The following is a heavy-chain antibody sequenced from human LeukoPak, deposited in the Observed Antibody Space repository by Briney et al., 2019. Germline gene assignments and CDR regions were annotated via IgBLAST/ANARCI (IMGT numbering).Heavy chain of an antibody. CDR1: GFTVSSNY. J-gene: IGHJ4*02. CDR2: IYSGGST. Sequence: GGSLRFSCEASGFTVSSNYMSGVRQAPGKGLEWVSVIYSGGSTYYADSVKGRFTISRDNSKNTLYLQMNSLRAEDTAVYYCARDVGYFDYWGQGTLVTVSS. CDR3: ARDVGYFDY. V-gene: IGHV3-66*01.